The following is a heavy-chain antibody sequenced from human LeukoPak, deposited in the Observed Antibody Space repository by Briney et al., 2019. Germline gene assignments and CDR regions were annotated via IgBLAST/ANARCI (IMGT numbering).Heavy chain of an antibody. CDR1: GFTFSSYS. V-gene: IGHV3-53*01. CDR2: IYRGGST. J-gene: IGHJ4*02. CDR3: ARDQSGTYYFDS. D-gene: IGHD1-26*01. Sequence: PGGSLRLSCAASGFTFSSYSMNWVRQAPGKGLEWVSVIYRGGSTYHADFVKGRFTISRDNSKNTLYLQMNSLRAEDTAVYYCARDQSGTYYFDSWGQGTLVTVSS.